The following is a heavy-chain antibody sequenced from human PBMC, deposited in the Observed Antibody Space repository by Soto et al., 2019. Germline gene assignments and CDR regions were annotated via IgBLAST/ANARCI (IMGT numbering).Heavy chain of an antibody. D-gene: IGHD3-10*01. V-gene: IGHV5-51*01. CDR1: GYSFTSYW. Sequence: GESLKISCKGSGYSFTSYWIGWVRQVPGKGLEWMGIIYPGDSDTRYSPSFQGQVTISADKSISTAYLQWSSLKASDTAMYYCARHEDGSGSYYPNYYYYYYGMDVWGQGTTVTVSS. CDR3: ARHEDGSGSYYPNYYYYYYGMDV. J-gene: IGHJ6*02. CDR2: IYPGDSDT.